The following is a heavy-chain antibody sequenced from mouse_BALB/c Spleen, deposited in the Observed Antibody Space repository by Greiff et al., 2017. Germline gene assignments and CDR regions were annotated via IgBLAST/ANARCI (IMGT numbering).Heavy chain of an antibody. Sequence: VQLQQPGAELVKPGASVKMSCKASGYTFTSYWMHWVKQRPGQGLEWIGVIDPSDSYTSYNQKFKGKATLTVDTSSSTAYMQLSSLTSEDSAVYYCTRSGTRAMDYWGQGTSVTVSS. V-gene: IGHV1S127*01. CDR1: GYTFTSYW. D-gene: IGHD3-1*01. CDR2: IDPSDSYT. CDR3: TRSGTRAMDY. J-gene: IGHJ4*01.